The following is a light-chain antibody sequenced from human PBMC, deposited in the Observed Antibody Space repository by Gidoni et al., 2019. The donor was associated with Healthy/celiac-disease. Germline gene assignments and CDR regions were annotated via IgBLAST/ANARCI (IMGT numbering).Light chain of an antibody. J-gene: IGLJ2*01. Sequence: QSALTQPRSVSGSPGQSVTISCTGTSSDVGGYNYFSWYQQHPGKAPKLMIYDVSKRPSGVPDRFAGSKSGNTASLTISGLQAEDEADYYCCSYAGSYTRFGGGTKLTVL. V-gene: IGLV2-11*01. CDR1: SSDVGGYNY. CDR3: CSYAGSYTR. CDR2: DVS.